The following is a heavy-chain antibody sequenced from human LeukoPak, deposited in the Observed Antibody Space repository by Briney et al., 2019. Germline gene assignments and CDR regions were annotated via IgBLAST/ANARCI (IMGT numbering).Heavy chain of an antibody. CDR1: GFTFSDYY. J-gene: IGHJ4*02. D-gene: IGHD6-19*01. V-gene: IGHV3-11*04. CDR3: ARGAYSSGWAYFDH. CDR2: ISSSGSTI. Sequence: GGSLRLSCAASGFTFSDYYMSWIRQAPGKGLEWVSYISSSGSTIYYADSVKGRFTISRDNAKNSLHLQMNSLRAEDTAVYYCARGAYSSGWAYFDHWGQGTLVTVSS.